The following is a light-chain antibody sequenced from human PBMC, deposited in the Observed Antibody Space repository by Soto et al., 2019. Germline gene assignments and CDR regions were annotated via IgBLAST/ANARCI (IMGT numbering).Light chain of an antibody. CDR1: GTDVGSHKL. V-gene: IGLV2-23*01. CDR3: CSNAVGSTYV. Sequence: QSALTQPASVSGSPGQSITISCTGTGTDVGSHKLVSWYQQYPGNAPKLIIFEAYKRPSGVSNRFSGSKSGSTASLTISGLQAEDEADYYCCSNAVGSTYVFGTGTKVTVL. CDR2: EAY. J-gene: IGLJ1*01.